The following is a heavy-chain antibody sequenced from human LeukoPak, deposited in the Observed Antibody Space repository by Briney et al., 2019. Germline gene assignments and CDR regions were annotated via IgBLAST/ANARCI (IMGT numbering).Heavy chain of an antibody. D-gene: IGHD6-13*01. CDR1: GGTFSSYA. CDR3: ARLVWSPGQQRNLYYFDY. J-gene: IGHJ4*02. V-gene: IGHV1-69*06. Sequence: WASVKVSCKASGGTFSSYAISWVRQATGQGLEWMGGIIPIFGTANYAQKFQGRVTITADKSTSTAYMELSSLRSEDTAVYYCARLVWSPGQQRNLYYFDYWGQGTLVTVSS. CDR2: IIPIFGTA.